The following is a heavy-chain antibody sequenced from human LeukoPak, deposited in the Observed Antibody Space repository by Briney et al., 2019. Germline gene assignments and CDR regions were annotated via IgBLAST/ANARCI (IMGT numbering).Heavy chain of an antibody. CDR3: ARALIAPFFDY. CDR1: GGSFSGYY. J-gene: IGHJ4*02. D-gene: IGHD3-16*01. Sequence: SETLSLTCAVYGGSFSGYYWSWIRQPPGKGLEWIGEINHSGSTNYNPSLKSRVTISVNTSKNQFSLKLSSVTAADTAVYYCARALIAPFFDYWGQGTLVTVSS. CDR2: INHSGST. V-gene: IGHV4-34*01.